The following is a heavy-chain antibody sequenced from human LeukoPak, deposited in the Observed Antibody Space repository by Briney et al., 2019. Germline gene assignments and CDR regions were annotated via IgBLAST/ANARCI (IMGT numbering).Heavy chain of an antibody. CDR3: ARVSSGVRGRSFDY. Sequence: SETLSLTCTISGGSIRNYFWSWIRQPAGKGLEWIGRIYTSGSTNYNPSLKSRVTMSVDTSKNQFSLELSSVTAADTAVYYCARVSSGVRGRSFDYWGQGTLVTVSS. V-gene: IGHV4-4*07. CDR1: GGSIRNYF. D-gene: IGHD1-26*01. J-gene: IGHJ4*02. CDR2: IYTSGST.